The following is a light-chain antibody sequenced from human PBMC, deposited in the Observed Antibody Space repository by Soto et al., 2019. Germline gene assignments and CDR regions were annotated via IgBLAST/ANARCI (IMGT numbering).Light chain of an antibody. CDR1: QSISTH. Sequence: DIQMTQSPSSLSASVGDRVTITCRASQSISTHLNWYQQKPGKAPNLLIYAASSLQSGVPSRFSGGRSGTDFTLTISSLQPEDVATYYCQKYNSALITFGQGTRLEIK. V-gene: IGKV1-27*01. J-gene: IGKJ5*01. CDR3: QKYNSALIT. CDR2: AAS.